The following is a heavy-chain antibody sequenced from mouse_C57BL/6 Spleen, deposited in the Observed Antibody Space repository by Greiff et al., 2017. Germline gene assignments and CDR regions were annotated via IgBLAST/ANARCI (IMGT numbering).Heavy chain of an antibody. Sequence: EVMLVESGGGLVQPKGSLKLSCAASGFSFNTYAMNWVRQAPGKGLEWVARIRSKSNNYATYYADSVKDRFTISRDDSESMLYLQMNNLKTEDTAMYYCVRQDYGYWYFDVWGTGTTVTVSS. V-gene: IGHV10-1*01. CDR2: IRSKSNNYAT. J-gene: IGHJ1*03. D-gene: IGHD1-1*01. CDR3: VRQDYGYWYFDV. CDR1: GFSFNTYA.